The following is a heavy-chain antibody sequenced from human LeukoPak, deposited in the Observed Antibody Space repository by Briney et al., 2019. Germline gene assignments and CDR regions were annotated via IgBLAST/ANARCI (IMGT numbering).Heavy chain of an antibody. V-gene: IGHV4-4*07. CDR2: IYTSGST. Sequence: PSQTLSLTCTVSGGSISSYYWSWIRQPAGKGLEWIGRIYTSGSTNYNPSLKSRVTMSVDTSKNQFSLKLSSVTAADTAVYYCARELSPEDYYDSSGYYYGWFDPWGQGTLVTVSS. D-gene: IGHD3-22*01. CDR1: GGSISSYY. CDR3: ARELSPEDYYDSSGYYYGWFDP. J-gene: IGHJ5*02.